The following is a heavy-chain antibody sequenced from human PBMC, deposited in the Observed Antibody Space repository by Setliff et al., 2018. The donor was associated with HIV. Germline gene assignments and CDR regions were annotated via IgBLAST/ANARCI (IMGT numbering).Heavy chain of an antibody. J-gene: IGHJ3*02. CDR3: AREPPEVTITTHKLDI. CDR2: ISGDNGNT. Sequence: RASVKVSCKASGYTFTNNGINWVRQAPGQGLEWMGWISGDNGNTKYAQKLQGRLTMTTDTSTNTAYMELTSLRSDDTAVYFCAREPPEVTITTHKLDIWGQGTLVTVSS. CDR1: GYTFTNNG. V-gene: IGHV1-18*01. D-gene: IGHD1-1*01.